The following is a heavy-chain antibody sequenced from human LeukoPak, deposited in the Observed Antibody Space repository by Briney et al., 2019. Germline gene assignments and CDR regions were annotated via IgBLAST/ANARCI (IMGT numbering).Heavy chain of an antibody. CDR1: GFTVSSNY. V-gene: IGHV3-53*01. CDR3: ARVGATGYFHYFDY. J-gene: IGHJ4*02. CDR2: IYSGGST. Sequence: PGGSLRLSCAASGFTVSSNYMSWVRQAPGKGLEWVSVIYSGGSTYYADSVKGRFTISRDNSKNTLYLQMNSLRAEDTAVYYCARVGATGYFHYFDYWGQGTLVTDSS. D-gene: IGHD2-21*01.